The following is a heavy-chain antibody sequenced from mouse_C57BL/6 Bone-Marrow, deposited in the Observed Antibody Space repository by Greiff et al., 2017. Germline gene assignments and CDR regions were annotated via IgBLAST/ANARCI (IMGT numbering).Heavy chain of an antibody. CDR2: IWWDDDK. CDR3: ARIARLLGRYYAMDY. V-gene: IGHV8-8*01. Sequence: QVTLKESGPGILQPSQTLSLTCSFSGFSLSTFGMGVGWIRQPSGKGLEWLAPIWWDDDKYYNPALKSRLTISKDTSKNQVFLKIANVDTADTATYYCARIARLLGRYYAMDYWGQGTSVTVSS. CDR1: GFSLSTFGMG. J-gene: IGHJ4*01. D-gene: IGHD2-3*01.